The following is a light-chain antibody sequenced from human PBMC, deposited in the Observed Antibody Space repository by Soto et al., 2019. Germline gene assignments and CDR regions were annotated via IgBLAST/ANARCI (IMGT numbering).Light chain of an antibody. CDR1: QSVSSN. J-gene: IGKJ4*01. CDR2: GAS. V-gene: IGKV3-15*01. CDR3: QQYNSYPLT. Sequence: EIVMTQSPATLSVSPGERATLSCRASQSVSSNLAWYQQKPGQAPRLLIYGASTRATGIPARFSGSGSGTEFTLTISSLQPEDFATYYCQQYNSYPLTVGGGTKVDIK.